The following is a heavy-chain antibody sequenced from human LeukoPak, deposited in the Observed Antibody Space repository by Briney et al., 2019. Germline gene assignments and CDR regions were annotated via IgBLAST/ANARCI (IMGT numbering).Heavy chain of an antibody. CDR2: ISSNGGST. J-gene: IGHJ3*02. CDR1: GFTFSSYA. Sequence: GGSLRLSCAASGFTFSSYAMHWVRQAPGKGLEYVSAISSNGGSTYYANSVKGRFTISRDNSKNTLYLQMGSLRAEDTAVYYCARDGFGGATDGFDIWGQGTMVTVSS. D-gene: IGHD3-10*01. V-gene: IGHV3-64*01. CDR3: ARDGFGGATDGFDI.